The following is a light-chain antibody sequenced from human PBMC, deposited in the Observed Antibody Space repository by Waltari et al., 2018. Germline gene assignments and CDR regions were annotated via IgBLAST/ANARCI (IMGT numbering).Light chain of an antibody. Sequence: QSVLTHPPSASGTPGQRVTISCSGSSSNIGSNTVNWYQQPPGPAPKLLIYSNNQRPSGVPDRFSGSKSGTSASLAISGLQSEDEADYYCAAWDDSLNGVVFGGGTKLTVL. CDR2: SNN. V-gene: IGLV1-44*01. J-gene: IGLJ2*01. CDR1: SSNIGSNT. CDR3: AAWDDSLNGVV.